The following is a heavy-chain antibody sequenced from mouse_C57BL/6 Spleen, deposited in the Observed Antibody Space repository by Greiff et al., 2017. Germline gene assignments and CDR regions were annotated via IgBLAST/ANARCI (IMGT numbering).Heavy chain of an antibody. CDR3: AVYDSNRAYAMDY. CDR2: IHPTSGST. D-gene: IGHD2-5*01. CDR1: GYTFTSYW. Sequence: VQLQQPGAELVKPGASVKVSCKASGYTFTSYWMHWVKQRPGQGLEWIGMIHPTSGSTNYNEKFKSKATVTVDKSSSTAYMQLSSLTSEDSAVYYCAVYDSNRAYAMDYWGQGTSVTVSS. V-gene: IGHV1-64*01. J-gene: IGHJ4*01.